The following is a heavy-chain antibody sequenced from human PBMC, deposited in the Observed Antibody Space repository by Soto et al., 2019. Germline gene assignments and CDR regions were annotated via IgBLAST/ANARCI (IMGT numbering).Heavy chain of an antibody. CDR1: GFTFSDYN. J-gene: IGHJ4*02. Sequence: QVQLVESGGGVVQPGRSLRLSCAASGFTFSDYNFHWVRQPPGKGLEWVALISDDGSDKYYADSVKGRFTISRDNSKDTLLLQLNSLSAEDTALYYGARDGTRIVTLYTFDHWGQGRLVTVSS. V-gene: IGHV3-30-3*01. CDR3: ARDGTRIVTLYTFDH. D-gene: IGHD2-15*01. CDR2: ISDDGSDK.